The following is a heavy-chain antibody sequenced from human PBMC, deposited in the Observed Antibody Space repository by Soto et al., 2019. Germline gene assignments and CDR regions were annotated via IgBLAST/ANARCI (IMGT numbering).Heavy chain of an antibody. Sequence: QAQLQESGPGLVKPSGTLSLTCAVSGVSISTSNWWSWARQSPGKGLEWIGEIYHSGSTNYNPSLQSRVTISVDKSTNHFSLHLSSVNAADTAVYFCAKGGRVYYGSGSYFDSWGQGILVTVSS. CDR3: AKGGRVYYGSGSYFDS. CDR1: GVSISTSNW. D-gene: IGHD3-10*01. CDR2: IYHSGST. V-gene: IGHV4-4*02. J-gene: IGHJ4*02.